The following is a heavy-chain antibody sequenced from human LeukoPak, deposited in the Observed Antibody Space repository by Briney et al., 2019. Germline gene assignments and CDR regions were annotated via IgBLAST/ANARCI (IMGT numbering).Heavy chain of an antibody. CDR1: GGSISSSSYY. V-gene: IGHV4-39*01. Sequence: PSETLSLTCTVSGGSISSSSYYWGWIRQPPGKGLEWSGSIYYSGSTYYNPSLKSRVTISVDTSKNQFSLKLSSVTAADTAVYYCARSVMVIAIDAFDIWGQGTMVTVSS. J-gene: IGHJ3*02. D-gene: IGHD2-21*01. CDR3: ARSVMVIAIDAFDI. CDR2: IYYSGST.